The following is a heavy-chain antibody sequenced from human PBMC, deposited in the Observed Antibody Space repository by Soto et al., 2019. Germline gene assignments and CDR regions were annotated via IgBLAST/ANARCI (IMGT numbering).Heavy chain of an antibody. D-gene: IGHD1-26*01. J-gene: IGHJ4*02. Sequence: SETLSLTCTVSGGSMSNYYWSWIRQPPGKGLEWIGYIYYSGTTNYNPSLKSRVTISVDTSKNQFSLRLSSVTAADTAVYYCARGKWELTYWGQGTLVTVSS. CDR1: GGSMSNYY. CDR2: IYYSGTT. V-gene: IGHV4-59*01. CDR3: ARGKWELTY.